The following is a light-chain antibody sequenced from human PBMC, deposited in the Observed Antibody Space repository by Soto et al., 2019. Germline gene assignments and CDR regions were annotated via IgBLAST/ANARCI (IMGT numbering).Light chain of an antibody. CDR3: QQYSRYWT. CDR2: IAS. V-gene: IGKV3-15*01. CDR1: QSVSTN. J-gene: IGKJ1*01. Sequence: EIVMTQSPSTLSVSPGEGATLSCRASQSVSTNLAWYQQKPGQAPRLLIYIASTRATGIPARFSGSGSGTEFTLTITSLQPDDFATYYCQQYSRYWTFGQGTKVDIK.